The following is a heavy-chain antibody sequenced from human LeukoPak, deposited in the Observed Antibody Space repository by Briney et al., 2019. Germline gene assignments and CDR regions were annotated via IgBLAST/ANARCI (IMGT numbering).Heavy chain of an antibody. Sequence: ASVKVSCKASEYTFTDYAINWVRQAPGQRLEWMGWINAGNGNTKYSQKFQGRVTITRDTSASTAYMELSSLRSEDTAVYYCARESPSITMVRGVKYYYYGMDVWGQGTTVTVSS. CDR2: INAGNGNT. CDR1: EYTFTDYA. V-gene: IGHV1-3*01. D-gene: IGHD3-10*01. J-gene: IGHJ6*02. CDR3: ARESPSITMVRGVKYYYYGMDV.